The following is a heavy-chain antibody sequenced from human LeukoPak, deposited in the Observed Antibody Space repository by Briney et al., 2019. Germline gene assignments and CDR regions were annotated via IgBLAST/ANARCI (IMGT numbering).Heavy chain of an antibody. CDR1: GYSFINYW. D-gene: IGHD3-22*01. CDR2: IYPGDSDT. V-gene: IGHV5-51*01. CDR3: ARLTDYYDSSGYYRNYNWFDP. Sequence: GESLKISCKGSGYSFINYWIAWVRQMPGQGLEWMGIIYPGDSDTEYSPSFQGQVTISVDKFINTAYLQWSSLTASDTAMYYCARLTDYYDSSGYYRNYNWFDPWGQGTLVTVSS. J-gene: IGHJ5*02.